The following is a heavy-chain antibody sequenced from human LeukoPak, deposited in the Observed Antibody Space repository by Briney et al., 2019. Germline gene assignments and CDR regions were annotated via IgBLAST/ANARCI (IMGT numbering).Heavy chain of an antibody. CDR3: VRDRGAMTSHRKIDY. CDR1: GFTFSSYT. CDR2: ISSSSTI. V-gene: IGHV3-48*02. D-gene: IGHD3-16*01. J-gene: IGHJ4*02. Sequence: GGSLRLSCAASGFTFSSYTMNWVRQAPGKGLEWVSYISSSSTIYYADSVKGRFTISRDNAKNSLYLQMNSLRDEDTAVYYCVRDRGAMTSHRKIDYWGQGTLVTVSS.